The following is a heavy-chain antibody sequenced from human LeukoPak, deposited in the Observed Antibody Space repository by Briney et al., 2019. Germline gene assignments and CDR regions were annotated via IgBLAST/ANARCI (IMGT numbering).Heavy chain of an antibody. CDR3: AKDDGWVQYAN. CDR1: GFTFSGSA. Sequence: GGSLRLSCVVSGFTFSGSAMSWVRQAPGKGLEWVSGISGSGAGTYYADSVKGRFTISRYNSKNTLYLQMNSLRAEDTAVYYCAKDDGWVQYANWGQGTLVTVSS. V-gene: IGHV3-23*01. D-gene: IGHD5-24*01. CDR2: ISGSGAGT. J-gene: IGHJ4*02.